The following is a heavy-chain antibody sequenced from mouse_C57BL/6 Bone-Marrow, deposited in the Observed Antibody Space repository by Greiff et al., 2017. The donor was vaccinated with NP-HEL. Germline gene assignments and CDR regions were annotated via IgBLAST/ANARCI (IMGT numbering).Heavy chain of an antibody. Sequence: QVQLKQSGPGLVQPSQSLSITCTVSGFSLTSYGVHWVRQSPGKGLEWLGVIWRGGSTDYNAAFMSRLSITKDNSKSQVFFKMNSLQADDTAIYYCAKRGDYYGLYYAMDYWGQGTSVTVSS. CDR1: GFSLTSYG. J-gene: IGHJ4*01. V-gene: IGHV2-5*01. CDR2: IWRGGST. D-gene: IGHD1-1*01. CDR3: AKRGDYYGLYYAMDY.